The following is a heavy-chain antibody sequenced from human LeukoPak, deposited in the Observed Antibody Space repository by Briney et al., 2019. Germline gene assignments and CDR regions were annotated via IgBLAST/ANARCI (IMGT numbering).Heavy chain of an antibody. CDR1: GYTFTSYG. D-gene: IGHD3-10*01. CDR3: ARFAVRVDY. V-gene: IGHV1-18*03. Sequence: ASVKVSCKTSGYTFTSYGISWVRQAPGQGLEWMGWISAYNGNTNYAQKLQGRVTMTTDTSTSTAYMELSSQRSEDIDVYYCARFAVRVDYWGQGTLVTVSS. J-gene: IGHJ4*02. CDR2: ISAYNGNT.